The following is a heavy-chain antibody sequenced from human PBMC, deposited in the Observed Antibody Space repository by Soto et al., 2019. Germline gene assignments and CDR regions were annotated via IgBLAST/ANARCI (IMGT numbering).Heavy chain of an antibody. CDR2: IFNSGTT. CDR1: GASTVSHYH. D-gene: IGHD1-26*01. Sequence: SETLSLTCSVSGASTVSHYHWTWIRQPPGKGLEWMGYIFNSGTTFYNPSLTSRLSISMDTSGNHFSLELRSVTAADTAVYYCALAMGPTTGLDYWGQGTLVTVSS. J-gene: IGHJ4*02. V-gene: IGHV4-31*02. CDR3: ALAMGPTTGLDY.